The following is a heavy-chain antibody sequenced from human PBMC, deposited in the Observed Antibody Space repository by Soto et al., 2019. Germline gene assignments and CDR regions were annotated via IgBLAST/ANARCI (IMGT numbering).Heavy chain of an antibody. V-gene: IGHV1-69*13. CDR3: ARNALKGVVTAIQSYYYGMDV. D-gene: IGHD2-21*02. J-gene: IGHJ6*02. Sequence: GASVKVSCKASGGTFSSYAISWVRQAPGQGLEWMGGIIPIFGTANYAQRFQGRVTITADESTSTAYMELSSLRSEDTAVYYCARNALKGVVTAIQSYYYGMDVWGQGTTVTVSS. CDR1: GGTFSSYA. CDR2: IIPIFGTA.